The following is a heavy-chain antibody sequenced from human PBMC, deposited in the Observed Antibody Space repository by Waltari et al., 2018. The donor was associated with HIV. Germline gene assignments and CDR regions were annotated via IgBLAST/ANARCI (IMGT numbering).Heavy chain of an antibody. CDR1: GFIVSSNY. J-gene: IGHJ6*02. D-gene: IGHD6-13*01. V-gene: IGHV3-53*01. CDR2: IYSGGST. CDR3: ARRGSSSRHYYGMDV. Sequence: EVQLVESGGGLIQPGGSLRLSCAASGFIVSSNYMSWVRQAPGKGLEWVSVIYSGGSTYYADSVKGRFTISRDNSKNTLYLQMNSLRAEDTAVYYCARRGSSSRHYYGMDVWGQGTTVTVSS.